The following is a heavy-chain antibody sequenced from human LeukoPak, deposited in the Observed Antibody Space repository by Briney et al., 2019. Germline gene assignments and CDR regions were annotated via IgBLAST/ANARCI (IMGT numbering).Heavy chain of an antibody. D-gene: IGHD2-15*01. CDR3: AQRYYYLYY. J-gene: IGHJ4*02. CDR1: GFTFVTYA. CDR2: IGNSGSDT. V-gene: IGHV3-23*05. Sequence: GGSLRLSCAASGFTFVTYAMSWVRQAPGKGLEWVATIGNSGSDTYYTDSVKGRFTISRDNSKNTLYLQMNSLTAEDTAVYYCAQRYYYLYYWGQGTLVTVSS.